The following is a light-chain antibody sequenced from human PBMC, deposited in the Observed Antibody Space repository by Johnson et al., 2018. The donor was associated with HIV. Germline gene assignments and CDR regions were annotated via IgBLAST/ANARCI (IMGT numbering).Light chain of an antibody. Sequence: QSVLTQPPSVSAAPGQKVTISCSGSSSNIGNNYVSWYQQLPGTAPKLLIYDNNKRPSGIPDRFSGSKSGTSATLGITGLQTGAEADYYCGTWDSSLSGVFGTGTKVTFL. V-gene: IGLV1-51*01. CDR1: SSNIGNNY. J-gene: IGLJ1*01. CDR3: GTWDSSLSGV. CDR2: DNN.